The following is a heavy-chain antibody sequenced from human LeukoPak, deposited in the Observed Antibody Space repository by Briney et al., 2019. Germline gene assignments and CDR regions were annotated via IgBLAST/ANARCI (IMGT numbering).Heavy chain of an antibody. D-gene: IGHD7-27*01. CDR3: ARGRVGTNGWYYFDH. J-gene: IGHJ4*02. CDR1: GYTFTSYD. V-gene: IGHV1-8*01. Sequence: GASVKVSCKASGYTFTSYDINWVRQATGQGLEWMGWMNPNSGNTGYAQKFQGRVTMTRDTSITTAYMELSSLRSEDTAVYFCARGRVGTNGWYYFDHWGQGSLVTVSS. CDR2: MNPNSGNT.